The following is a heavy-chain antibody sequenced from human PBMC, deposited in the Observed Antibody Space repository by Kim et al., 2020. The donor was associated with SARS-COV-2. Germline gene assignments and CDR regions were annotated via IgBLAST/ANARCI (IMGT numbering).Heavy chain of an antibody. V-gene: IGHV1-46*01. CDR1: GYTFTSYY. CDR3: ARDVSGYGDYSGGDY. CDR2: INPSGGST. J-gene: IGHJ4*02. D-gene: IGHD4-17*01. Sequence: ASVKVSCKASGYTFTSYYMHWVRQAPGQGLEWMGIINPSGGSTSYAQKFQGRVTMTRDTSTSTVYMELSSLRSEDTAVYYCARDVSGYGDYSGGDYWGQGTLVTVSS.